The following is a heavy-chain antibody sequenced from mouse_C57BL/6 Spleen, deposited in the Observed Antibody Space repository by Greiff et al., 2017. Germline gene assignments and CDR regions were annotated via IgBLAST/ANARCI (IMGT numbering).Heavy chain of an antibody. J-gene: IGHJ2*01. Sequence: VKLQQPGAELVKPGASVKMSCKASGYTFTSYWITWVKQRPGQGLGWIGDIYPGSGSTNYNGKFKSKATLTVDTSSSTAYMQLSSLTSEDSAVYYCANNWDENDDWGQGTTRTVSS. D-gene: IGHD4-1*02. V-gene: IGHV1-55*01. CDR3: ANNWDENDD. CDR2: IYPGSGST. CDR1: GYTFTSYW.